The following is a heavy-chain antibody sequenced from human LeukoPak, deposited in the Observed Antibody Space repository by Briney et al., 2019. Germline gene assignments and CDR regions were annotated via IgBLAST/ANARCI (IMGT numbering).Heavy chain of an antibody. CDR2: ISYSGST. J-gene: IGHJ5*02. Sequence: MTSETLSLTCAVYGGSFSGYYWSWIRQPPGKGLEWIGYISYSGSTNYSPSLKSRVTISVDTSKNQFSLWLSSVTAADTAVYYCAREASATTFHYWFDPWGQGTLVTVSS. V-gene: IGHV4-59*01. CDR3: AREASATTFHYWFDP. CDR1: GGSFSGYY. D-gene: IGHD2-15*01.